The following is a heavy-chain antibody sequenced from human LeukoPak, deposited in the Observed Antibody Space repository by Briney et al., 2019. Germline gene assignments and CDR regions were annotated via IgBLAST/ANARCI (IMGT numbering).Heavy chain of an antibody. D-gene: IGHD2-15*01. CDR3: ARDGSVSYYYGMDV. Sequence: GGSLRLSCAASGFTFSSYAMSWVRQAPGKGLEWVSAISGSGGSTYYADSVKGRFTISRDNSKNTLYPQMNSLRAEDTAVYYCARDGSVSYYYGMDVWDQGTTVTVSS. V-gene: IGHV3-23*01. CDR2: ISGSGGST. CDR1: GFTFSSYA. J-gene: IGHJ6*02.